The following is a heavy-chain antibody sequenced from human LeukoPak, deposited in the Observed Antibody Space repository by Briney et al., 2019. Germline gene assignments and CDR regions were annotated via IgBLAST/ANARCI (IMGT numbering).Heavy chain of an antibody. CDR2: IYYSGST. Sequence: PSETLSLTCTVSGGSISPYYWSWIRQPPGKGLEWIGYIYYSGSTNYNPSLKSRVTISVDTSKNQFSLKLSSVTAADTAVYYCARHSAMDVWGKGTTVTVSS. D-gene: IGHD3-10*01. CDR1: GGSISPYY. J-gene: IGHJ6*04. CDR3: ARHSAMDV. V-gene: IGHV4-59*08.